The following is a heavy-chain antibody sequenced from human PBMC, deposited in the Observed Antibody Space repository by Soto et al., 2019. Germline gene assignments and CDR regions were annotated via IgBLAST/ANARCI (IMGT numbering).Heavy chain of an antibody. CDR1: GVSFSSYT. CDR3: ARGGSGSYSFDY. V-gene: IGHV1-69*01. J-gene: IGHJ4*02. Sequence: QVQLVQSGAEVKKPGSSVKVSCKASGVSFSSYTISWVRQAPGQGLEWMGGIIPIFGAANYAQRFQGRVTITADGSTSTAYMELSNLRSEDTAMYYCARGGSGSYSFDYWGQGTLVTVSS. D-gene: IGHD1-26*01. CDR2: IIPIFGAA.